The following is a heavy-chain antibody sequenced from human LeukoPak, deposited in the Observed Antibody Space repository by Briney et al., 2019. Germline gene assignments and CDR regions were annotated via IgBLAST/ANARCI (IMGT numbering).Heavy chain of an antibody. D-gene: IGHD5-12*01. Sequence: ASVKVSCKASGYTFTSYDINWVRQATGQGLEWMGWMNPNSGNTGYAQKFQDRVTMTRNTSISTAYMELSSLRSEDTAVYYCASSIVATISVGFDYWGQGTLVTVSS. V-gene: IGHV1-8*01. CDR2: MNPNSGNT. CDR1: GYTFTSYD. J-gene: IGHJ4*02. CDR3: ASSIVATISVGFDY.